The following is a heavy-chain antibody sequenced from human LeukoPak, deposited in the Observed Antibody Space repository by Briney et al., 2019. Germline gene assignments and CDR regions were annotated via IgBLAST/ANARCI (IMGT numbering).Heavy chain of an antibody. CDR3: VRGEGYCITSTCRRNV. J-gene: IGHJ6*04. D-gene: IGHD2-2*01. CDR1: GGSISSYY. Sequence: SETLSLTCTVSGGSISSYYWSWIRQPPGKGLEWIGYIYYSGSTNYNPSLKSRVTISVDTSKNQFSLKVSSVTAADTAVYYCVRGEGYCITSTCRRNVWGKGTTVTVSS. CDR2: IYYSGST. V-gene: IGHV4-59*08.